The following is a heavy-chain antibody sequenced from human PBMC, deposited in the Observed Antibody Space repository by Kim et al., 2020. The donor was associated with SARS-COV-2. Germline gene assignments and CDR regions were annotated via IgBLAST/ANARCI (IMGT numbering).Heavy chain of an antibody. Sequence: PTNAQGLQGRLFFSLDTSVRAAYLQISSLKAEDTAVYYCARETYLYPAFDYWGQGTLVTVSS. D-gene: IGHD3-10*01. V-gene: IGHV7-4-1*02. J-gene: IGHJ4*02. CDR3: ARETYLYPAFDY. CDR2: P.